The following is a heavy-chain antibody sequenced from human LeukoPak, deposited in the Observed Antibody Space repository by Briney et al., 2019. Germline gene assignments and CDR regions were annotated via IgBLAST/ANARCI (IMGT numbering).Heavy chain of an antibody. CDR3: ARDVLLSFGETRNYGMDV. CDR2: INWNGGTT. J-gene: IGHJ6*02. D-gene: IGHD3-10*01. CDR1: GFTFDEYD. V-gene: IGHV3-20*04. Sequence: GVSLRLSCAASGFTFDEYDMSWVRHGPGKGLEWVSGINWNGGTTGYADSVKGRFTISRDNAKNSLYLQMNSLRADDTALYYCARDVLLSFGETRNYGMDVWGQGTTVTVSS.